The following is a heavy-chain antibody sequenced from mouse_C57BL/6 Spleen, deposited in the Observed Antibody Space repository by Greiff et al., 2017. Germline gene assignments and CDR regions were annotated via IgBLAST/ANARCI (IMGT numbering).Heavy chain of an antibody. CDR2: IWSGGST. D-gene: IGHD2-3*01. CDR3: AKPYDHYRTWFAY. J-gene: IGHJ3*01. Sequence: VKLEESGPGLVQPSQSLSITCTVSGFSLTSYGVPWVRQSPGKGLEWLGVIWSGGSTDSNAAFISRLSISKDNSKSQVFLKLNSLQTEDTATYYGAKPYDHYRTWFAYWGQGTLVTVSA. V-gene: IGHV2-2*01. CDR1: GFSLTSYG.